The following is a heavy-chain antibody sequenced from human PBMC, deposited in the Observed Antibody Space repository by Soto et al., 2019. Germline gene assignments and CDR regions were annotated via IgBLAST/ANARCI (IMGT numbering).Heavy chain of an antibody. CDR3: AKDSWVLRFLEWLLSADAFDI. Sequence: PGGSLRLSCAASGFTFSSYAMSWVRQAPGKGLEWVSAISGSGGSTYYADSVKGRFTISRDNSKNTLYLQMNSLRAEDTAVYYCAKDSWVLRFLEWLLSADAFDIWGQGTMVTVSS. V-gene: IGHV3-23*01. CDR2: ISGSGGST. CDR1: GFTFSSYA. J-gene: IGHJ3*02. D-gene: IGHD3-3*01.